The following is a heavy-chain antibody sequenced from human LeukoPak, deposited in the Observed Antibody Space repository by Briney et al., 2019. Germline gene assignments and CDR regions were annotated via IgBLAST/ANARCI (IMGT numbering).Heavy chain of an antibody. CDR2: ISDSGGNI. V-gene: IGHV3-23*01. CDR1: GFTFSSYA. D-gene: IGHD3-9*01. Sequence: GGSLRLSCAASGFTFSSYAMSWVRQAPGKGLEWVAAISDSGGNIYYADSVKGRFTISRDNSKDTLYLQMNSLRAEDTAVYFCAKIFVRDILPGYTRYFDYWGQGTLVTVSS. CDR3: AKIFVRDILPGYTRYFDY. J-gene: IGHJ4*02.